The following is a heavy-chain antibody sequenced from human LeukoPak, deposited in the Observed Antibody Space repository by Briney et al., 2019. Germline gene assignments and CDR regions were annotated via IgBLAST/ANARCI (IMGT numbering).Heavy chain of an antibody. Sequence: PGGSLRLSCSASGFSFSTSAMHWVRQAPGKGPQFVSAITTNGRSIYYADSVKGRFTISRDNSKSTLDLQMSSLRAEDTAVYYCVRDLTWGQGTLVTASS. CDR3: VRDLT. D-gene: IGHD4/OR15-4a*01. V-gene: IGHV3-64D*06. CDR2: ITTNGRSI. J-gene: IGHJ4*02. CDR1: GFSFSTSA.